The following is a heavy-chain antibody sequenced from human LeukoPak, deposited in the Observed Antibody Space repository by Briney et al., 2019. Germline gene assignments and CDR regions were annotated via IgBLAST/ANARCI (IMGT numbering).Heavy chain of an antibody. CDR3: ARGAYSSGWAYFDH. V-gene: IGHV3-48*01. J-gene: IGHJ4*02. D-gene: IGHD6-19*01. CDR2: ISFSVNTK. CDR1: GFTFSDYS. Sequence: GGSLRLSCAASGFTFSDYSMNWVRPAAGEGLEWVSYISFSVNTKYYGDSVKGRFTISRDKAKSSLYLHMDSLRAEDTAVYYCARGAYSSGWAYFDHWGQGTLVTVSS.